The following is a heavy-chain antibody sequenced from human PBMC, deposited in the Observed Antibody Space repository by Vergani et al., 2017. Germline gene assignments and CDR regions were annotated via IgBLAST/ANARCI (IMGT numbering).Heavy chain of an antibody. D-gene: IGHD4-17*01. Sequence: EVQLVESGGGLVQPGRSLRLSCAASGFTFDDYAMHWVRQAPGKGLEWVSGISWNSGSIGYADSVKGRFTISRDNAKNSLYLQMNSLRAEDTALYYCARDARAYGDYSFFDYWGQGTLVTVSS. V-gene: IGHV3-9*01. CDR1: GFTFDDYA. CDR2: ISWNSGSI. CDR3: ARDARAYGDYSFFDY. J-gene: IGHJ4*02.